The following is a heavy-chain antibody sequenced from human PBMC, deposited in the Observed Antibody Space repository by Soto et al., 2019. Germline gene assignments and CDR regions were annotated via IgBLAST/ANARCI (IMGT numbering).Heavy chain of an antibody. CDR1: GGSFRNYY. V-gene: IGHV4-34*01. Sequence: SETLSLTCGVYGGSFRNYYWIWVRQPPGRGLEWIGEVNHSGEATYNPSLQSRITISLDTSNNQFSLKLRSVTATDTAVYHCARGKGTHEYWGRGTLVTVSS. CDR2: VNHSGEA. D-gene: IGHD3-10*01. CDR3: ARGKGTHEY. J-gene: IGHJ4*02.